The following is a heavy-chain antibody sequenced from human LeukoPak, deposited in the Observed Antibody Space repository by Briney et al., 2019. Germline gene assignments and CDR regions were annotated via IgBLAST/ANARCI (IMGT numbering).Heavy chain of an antibody. Sequence: PGGSLRLSCVASGFPFSSYWMTWVRQAPGKGREWVADIKQDVSKKSNMDSVKGGFTISRDNAKNSLYLQLNSLRAEDTAINYGTRVGYIDEGIDYWGEGTLVTVS. CDR1: GFPFSSYW. CDR3: TRVGYIDEGIDY. V-gene: IGHV3-7*04. J-gene: IGHJ4*02. D-gene: IGHD5-24*01. CDR2: IKQDVSKK.